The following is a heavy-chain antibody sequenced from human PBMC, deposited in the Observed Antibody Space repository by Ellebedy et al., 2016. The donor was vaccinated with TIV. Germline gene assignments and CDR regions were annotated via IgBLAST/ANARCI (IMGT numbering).Heavy chain of an antibody. D-gene: IGHD4-23*01. Sequence: AASVKVSCKTSGYTFTSYYLHWVRQAPGQGPEWMGIIDPSGGRTTNAQKFQGRVTMTRDTSTSTVYMELGSLRSEDTAVYYCARDSTGGASASFRFDPWGQGTLVIVSS. V-gene: IGHV1-46*01. CDR2: IDPSGGRT. J-gene: IGHJ5*02. CDR1: GYTFTSYY. CDR3: ARDSTGGASASFRFDP.